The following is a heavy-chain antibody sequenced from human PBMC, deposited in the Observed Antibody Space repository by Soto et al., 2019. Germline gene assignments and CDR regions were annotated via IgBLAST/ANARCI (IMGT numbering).Heavy chain of an antibody. J-gene: IGHJ4*02. CDR3: APLYSSSWVFDY. D-gene: IGHD6-13*01. CDR1: GFPLSTSGVG. Sequence: GSGPTLVNPTQTLTLTCTFSGFPLSTSGVGVGWIRQPPGEALEWLALIYWDDDKRYSPSLKSRLTITKDTSKNQVVVTMTTMDPVDTATYYCAPLYSSSWVFDYWGQGTLVNVS. V-gene: IGHV2-5*02. CDR2: IYWDDDK.